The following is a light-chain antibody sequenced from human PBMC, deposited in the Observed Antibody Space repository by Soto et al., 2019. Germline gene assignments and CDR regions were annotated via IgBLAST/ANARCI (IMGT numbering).Light chain of an antibody. CDR1: SSDVGGYNY. CDR2: DVN. CDR3: SSPSSSSPLVV. Sequence: QSVLTQPASMSGSPGQSITISCTGTSSDVGGYNYVSWYRQHPGKAPKLMIYDVNNRPSGVSNRFSGSKSGNTASLTISGHQAEDEADYYCSSPSSSSPLVVFGGGTKVTVL. V-gene: IGLV2-14*03. J-gene: IGLJ2*01.